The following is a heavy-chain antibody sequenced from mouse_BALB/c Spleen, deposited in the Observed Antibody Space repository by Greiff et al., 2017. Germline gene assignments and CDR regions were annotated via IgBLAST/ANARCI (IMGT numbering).Heavy chain of an antibody. J-gene: IGHJ3*01. CDR2: IWAGGST. CDR3: ARDRVYDYDEAWFAY. D-gene: IGHD2-4*01. CDR1: GFPLTSYG. V-gene: IGHV2-9*02. Sequence: QVQLKQSGPGLVAPSQSLSITCTVSGFPLTSYGVHWVRQPPGKGLEWLGVIWAGGSTNYNSALMSRLSISKDNSKSQVFLKMNSLQTDDTAMYYCARDRVYDYDEAWFAYWGQGTLVTVSA.